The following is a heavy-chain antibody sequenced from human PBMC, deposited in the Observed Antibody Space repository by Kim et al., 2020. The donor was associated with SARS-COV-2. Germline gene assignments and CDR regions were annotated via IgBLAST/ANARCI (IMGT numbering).Heavy chain of an antibody. CDR1: GFTFDDYA. V-gene: IGHV3-9*01. Sequence: GGSLRLSCAASGFTFDDYAMHWVRQAPGKGLEWVSGISWNSGSIGYADSVKGRFTISRDNAKNSLYLQMNSLRAEDTALYYCAKGRLGVRGGLTWYYYYGMDVWGQGTTVTVSS. CDR2: ISWNSGSI. J-gene: IGHJ6*02. CDR3: AKGRLGVRGGLTWYYYYGMDV. D-gene: IGHD3-10*01.